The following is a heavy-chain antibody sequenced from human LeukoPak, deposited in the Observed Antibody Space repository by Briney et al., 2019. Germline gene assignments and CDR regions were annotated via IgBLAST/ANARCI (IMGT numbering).Heavy chain of an antibody. V-gene: IGHV4-34*01. J-gene: IGHJ5*02. Sequence: SETLSLTCAVYGGSFSGYYWSWIRQPPGKGLEWIGEINHSGSTNYNPSLKSRVTISVDTSKNQFSLKLSSVTAADTAVYYCARGFNYDFWSGYYQYNWFDPWGQGTLVTVSS. CDR3: ARGFNYDFWSGYYQYNWFDP. CDR1: GGSFSGYY. CDR2: INHSGST. D-gene: IGHD3-3*01.